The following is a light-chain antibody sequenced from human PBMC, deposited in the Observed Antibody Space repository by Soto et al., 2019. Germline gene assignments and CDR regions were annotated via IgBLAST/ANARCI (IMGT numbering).Light chain of an antibody. J-gene: IGKJ1*01. CDR1: QYISSW. CDR2: NAS. Sequence: DIQMTQSPSTLSASIGDRVTITCRASQYISSWLAWYQQKPGKAPKLLIYNASSLESGVPSRFSGSGSGTEFTLTISSLQPDDFATYYCQQHNSQMTFGQGTKVEIK. CDR3: QQHNSQMT. V-gene: IGKV1-5*03.